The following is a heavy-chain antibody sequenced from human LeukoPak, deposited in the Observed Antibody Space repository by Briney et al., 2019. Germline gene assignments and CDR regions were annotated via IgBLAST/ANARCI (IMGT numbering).Heavy chain of an antibody. CDR2: ISSSSSYI. D-gene: IGHD3-3*01. Sequence: GGSLRLSCAASGFTFSSYSMNWVRQAPGKGLEWVSSISSSSSYIYYADSVKGRFTISRDNAKNSLYLQMNSLRAEDTAVYYCARDIRIAIFGVVTIAGYYYGMDVWGQGTTVTVSS. J-gene: IGHJ6*02. V-gene: IGHV3-21*01. CDR3: ARDIRIAIFGVVTIAGYYYGMDV. CDR1: GFTFSSYS.